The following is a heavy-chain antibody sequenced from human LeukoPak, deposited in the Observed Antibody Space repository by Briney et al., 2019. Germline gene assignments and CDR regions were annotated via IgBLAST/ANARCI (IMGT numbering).Heavy chain of an antibody. V-gene: IGHV3-49*04. D-gene: IGHD3-10*01. CDR3: TRDVRVLLWFGESSWFDP. CDR1: GFTFGDYA. Sequence: PGGSLRLSCTASGFTFGDYAMSWVRQAPGKGLEWVGFIRSKAYGGTTEYAASVKGRFTISRDDSQSIAYLQMNSLKTEDTAVYYCTRDVRVLLWFGESSWFDPWGQGTLVTVSS. J-gene: IGHJ5*02. CDR2: IRSKAYGGTT.